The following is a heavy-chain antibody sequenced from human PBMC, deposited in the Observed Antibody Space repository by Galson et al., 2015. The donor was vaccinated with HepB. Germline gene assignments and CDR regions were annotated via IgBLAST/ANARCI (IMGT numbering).Heavy chain of an antibody. D-gene: IGHD3-10*01. J-gene: IGHJ5*02. Sequence: SVKVSCKASGYTFAIYALNWVRQAPGQGLEWMGWINTNTGNPTYAQGFTGLFVFSLDTSVSTAYLQISSLKAEDTAVYYCARTPYYGSGSYYNAWFDPWGQGTLVTVSS. CDR2: INTNTGNP. CDR3: ARTPYYGSGSYYNAWFDP. V-gene: IGHV7-4-1*02. CDR1: GYTFAIYA.